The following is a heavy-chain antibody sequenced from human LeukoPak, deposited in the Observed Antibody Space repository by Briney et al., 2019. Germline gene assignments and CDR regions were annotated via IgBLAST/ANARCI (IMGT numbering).Heavy chain of an antibody. CDR1: GGSVSSGTYY. CDR3: ARISVGATVDY. J-gene: IGHJ4*02. CDR2: IYYTGGT. Sequence: SETLSLTCTVSGGSVSSGTYYWSWIRQPPAKGLEWIGFIYYTGGTNYSPSLKSRVTISVDTAQNQFSLKLSSVTAADTAVYYCARISVGATVDYWGQGTPVTVSS. V-gene: IGHV4-61*01. D-gene: IGHD1-26*01.